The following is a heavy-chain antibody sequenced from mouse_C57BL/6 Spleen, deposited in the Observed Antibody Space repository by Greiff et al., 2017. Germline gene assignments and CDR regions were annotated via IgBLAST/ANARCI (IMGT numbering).Heavy chain of an antibody. V-gene: IGHV1-19*01. J-gene: IGHJ4*01. CDR1: GYTFTDYY. Sequence: VQLQQSGPVLVKPGASVKMSCKASGYTFTDYYMNWVKQSHGKSLEWIGVINPYNGGTSYNQKFKGKATLTVDKSSSTAYMELNSLTSEDSAVYYCARRFYGSSYDYAMDYWGQGTSVTVSS. CDR3: ARRFYGSSYDYAMDY. D-gene: IGHD1-1*01. CDR2: INPYNGGT.